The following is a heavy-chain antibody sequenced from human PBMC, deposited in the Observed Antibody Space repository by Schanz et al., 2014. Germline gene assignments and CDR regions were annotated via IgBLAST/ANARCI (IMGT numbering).Heavy chain of an antibody. V-gene: IGHV3-23*04. CDR1: GFTFGDYA. D-gene: IGHD1-1*01. CDR3: AKIERNED. Sequence: EVQLVESGGGLVQPGGSLRLSCAASGFTFGDYAMTWVRQAPGKGLEWVSSISSRSSHIYYADSVKGRFTVSRDNAENALYLQMNSLRAEDTAVYFCAKIERNEDWGQGTLVTVSS. J-gene: IGHJ4*02. CDR2: ISSRSSHI.